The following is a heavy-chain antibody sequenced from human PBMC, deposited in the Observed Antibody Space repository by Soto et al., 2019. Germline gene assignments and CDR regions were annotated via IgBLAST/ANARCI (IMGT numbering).Heavy chain of an antibody. J-gene: IGHJ4*02. Sequence: SETLSLTCTVSGGSLTKYYWSWIRQPTGKGLEWIGRVSTSGNVVSKASLRSRLTMSVDTSKNQFSLRLTSVTAADTAVYYCARDNNDFWSLYPLAFDYWGQGALVTVSS. CDR3: ARDNNDFWSLYPLAFDY. CDR2: VSTSGNV. CDR1: GGSLTKYY. V-gene: IGHV4-4*07. D-gene: IGHD3-3*01.